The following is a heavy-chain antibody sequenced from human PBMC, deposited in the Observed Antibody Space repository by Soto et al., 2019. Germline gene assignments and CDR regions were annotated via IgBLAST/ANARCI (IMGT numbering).Heavy chain of an antibody. Sequence: EVQLVESGGGLVQPGGSLRLSCAASGFTFSSYWMHWVRQAPGKGLLWVSRINSDGSRTSYADSVKGRFTISRDNAKNTLYLQMHSLRAEDTAVYYCARGGSLNWYFDLWGRGTLVTVSS. D-gene: IGHD1-26*01. V-gene: IGHV3-74*01. CDR1: GFTFSSYW. J-gene: IGHJ2*01. CDR3: ARGGSLNWYFDL. CDR2: INSDGSRT.